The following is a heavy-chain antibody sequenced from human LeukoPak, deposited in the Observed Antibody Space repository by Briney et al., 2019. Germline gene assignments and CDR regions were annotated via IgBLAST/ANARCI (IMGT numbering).Heavy chain of an antibody. CDR3: AKGRHYYGSGSYLDS. CDR2: ISGSGSTT. J-gene: IGHJ4*02. CDR1: GFTFSSHA. V-gene: IGHV3-23*01. Sequence: TGGSLRLSCAASGFTFSSHAMNWVRQAPGKGLEWVSAISGSGSTTYYADSVKGRFTISRDKSKNTLYLQMNSPRAEDTVIYYCAKGRHYYGSGSYLDSWGQGTLVTVSS. D-gene: IGHD3-10*01.